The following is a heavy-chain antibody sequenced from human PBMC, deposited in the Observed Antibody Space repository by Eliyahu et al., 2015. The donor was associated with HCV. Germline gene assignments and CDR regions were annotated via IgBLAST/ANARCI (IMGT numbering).Heavy chain of an antibody. CDR2: ISSGGGST. D-gene: IGHD1-26*01. CDR1: GFTFSDFA. J-gene: IGHJ4*02. V-gene: IGHV3-23*04. Sequence: EVQLVESGGGLVQPGGSLKLSCAASGFTFSDFAMSWVRQAPGKGLEWVSSISSGGGSTFYADSVQGRFTISRDNSKNMLYFQMNNLRAEDTAVYYCAKVPLIVGPRGVDHWGQGTLVTVSS. CDR3: AKVPLIVGPRGVDH.